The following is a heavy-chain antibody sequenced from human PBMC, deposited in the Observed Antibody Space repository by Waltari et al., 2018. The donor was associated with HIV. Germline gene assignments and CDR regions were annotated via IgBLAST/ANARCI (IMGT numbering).Heavy chain of an antibody. Sequence: VQLVESGGGLVQPGGSLRLSCAASGFSVSSYHMLWVRQAPGKGLEWVSYISGGSNTLFYADSVKGRFTISRDNGKNSLFLQMTSLRDEDTAVYFCARGPHGGYYTGGDLFGDYWGQGALVAVSS. CDR1: GFSVSSYH. J-gene: IGHJ4*02. D-gene: IGHD3-3*01. V-gene: IGHV3-48*02. CDR2: ISGGSNTL. CDR3: ARGPHGGYYTGGDLFGDY.